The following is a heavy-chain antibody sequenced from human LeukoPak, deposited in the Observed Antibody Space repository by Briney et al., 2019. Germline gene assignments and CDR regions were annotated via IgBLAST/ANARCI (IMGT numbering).Heavy chain of an antibody. J-gene: IGHJ5*02. Sequence: GASVKVSCKASGGTFSSYAISWVRQAPGHGLEWMGGIIPIFGTANYAQKFQGRVTVTTDESTSTAYMELSSLRSEDTAVYYCARSRSYYGSGSYYSLDPWGQGTLVTVSS. D-gene: IGHD3-10*01. CDR3: ARSRSYYGSGSYYSLDP. CDR1: GGTFSSYA. CDR2: IIPIFGTA. V-gene: IGHV1-69*05.